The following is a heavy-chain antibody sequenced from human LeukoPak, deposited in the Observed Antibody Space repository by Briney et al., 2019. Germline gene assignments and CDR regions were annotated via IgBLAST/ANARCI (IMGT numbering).Heavy chain of an antibody. CDR3: ARALLRTTRNMDV. CDR2: IYYSGST. Sequence: SETLSLTCTVSGGSISSYYWSWIRQPPGKGLEWIGYIYYSGSTNYNPSLKSRVTISVDTSKNQFSLKLSSVTAADTAVYYCARALLRTTRNMDVWGKGTTVTVSS. J-gene: IGHJ6*03. D-gene: IGHD3-3*01. V-gene: IGHV4-59*01. CDR1: GGSISSYY.